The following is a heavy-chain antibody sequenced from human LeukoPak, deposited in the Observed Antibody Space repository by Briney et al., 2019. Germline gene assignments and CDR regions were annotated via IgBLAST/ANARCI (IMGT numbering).Heavy chain of an antibody. CDR1: GYTFTGYY. D-gene: IGHD3-10*01. V-gene: IGHV1-2*02. J-gene: IGHJ4*02. Sequence: GASVKVSCKASGYTFTGYYMHWVRQAPGQGLEWMGWINPNSGGTNYAQKFQGRVTMTRDTSISAAYMELSRLRSDDTAVYYCARGGDYYGPYCVDYWGQGTLVTVSS. CDR3: ARGGDYYGPYCVDY. CDR2: INPNSGGT.